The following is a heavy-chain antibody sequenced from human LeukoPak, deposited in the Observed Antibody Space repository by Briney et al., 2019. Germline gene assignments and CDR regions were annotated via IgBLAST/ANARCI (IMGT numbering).Heavy chain of an antibody. D-gene: IGHD1-1*01. V-gene: IGHV1-2*02. CDR2: INPNSGGT. CDR3: AREGRRTTSHYYYYMDV. CDR1: GYTFTGYY. Sequence: ASVKVSCKASGYTFTGYYMHWVRQAPGQGLEWMGWINPNSGGTNYAQKFQGRVTMTRDTSISTAYMELSRLRSDDTAVYYCAREGRRTTSHYYYYMDVWGKGTTVTISS. J-gene: IGHJ6*03.